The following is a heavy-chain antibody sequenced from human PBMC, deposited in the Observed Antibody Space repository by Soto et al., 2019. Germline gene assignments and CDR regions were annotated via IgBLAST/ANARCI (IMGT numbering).Heavy chain of an antibody. D-gene: IGHD2-2*01. J-gene: IGHJ5*02. CDR2: MYNTGST. CDR3: ARATIVLLPAAMVSHWFDP. CDR1: GGSISGYY. V-gene: IGHV4-59*08. Sequence: SETLSLTCTVSGGSISGYYWSWIRQPPGKGLEWIGYMYNTGSTVYNPSFKSRVTISVDTSKNQFSLKLNSVTAADTAVYYCARATIVLLPAAMVSHWFDPWGPGTLVTVSS.